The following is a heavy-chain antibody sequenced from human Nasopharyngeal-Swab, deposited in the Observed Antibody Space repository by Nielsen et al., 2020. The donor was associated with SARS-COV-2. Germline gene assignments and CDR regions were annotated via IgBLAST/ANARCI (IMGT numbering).Heavy chain of an antibody. J-gene: IGHJ5*02. Sequence: SVKVSCKASGDTFSSSAITWVRQAPGPGLEWMGGIIPMFGTADYAQKFQGRVTITADRSTSTAYMEMNSLRSEDTAVYYCARAHPRSCTDGVCFRSQVYNWFDPWGQGTLVTVSS. CDR1: GDTFSSSA. CDR3: ARAHPRSCTDGVCFRSQVYNWFDP. V-gene: IGHV1-69*06. CDR2: IIPMFGTA. D-gene: IGHD2-8*01.